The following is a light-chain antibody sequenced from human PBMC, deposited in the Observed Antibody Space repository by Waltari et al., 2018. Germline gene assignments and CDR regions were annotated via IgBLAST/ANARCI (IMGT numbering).Light chain of an antibody. Sequence: SYVLTPPPSVSVATGQTARITCGGSDIGDKRVHWYQHQTGQAPLLVVYDDTDRPSGIPGRISGSNSGYTATLSITRVEAGDEADYYCQVWDSDGDYVVFGGGTKLIVL. V-gene: IGLV3-21*02. CDR3: QVWDSDGDYVV. J-gene: IGLJ2*01. CDR1: DIGDKR. CDR2: DDT.